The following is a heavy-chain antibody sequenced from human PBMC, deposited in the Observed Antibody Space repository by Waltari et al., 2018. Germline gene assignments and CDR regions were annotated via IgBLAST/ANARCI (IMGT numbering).Heavy chain of an antibody. V-gene: IGHV1-69*04. Sequence: QVQLVQSGAEVKKPGASVKVSCKASGGTSSSYGTKGVRQAPGQGLEWMGRSIPILGIATYAQKFQGRVSITANKSTGTAYMELSSLRSEDTAMYYCARVGTSSCDHCYGMDVWGQGTTVTVSS. D-gene: IGHD2-2*01. CDR2: SIPILGIA. CDR1: GGTSSSYG. J-gene: IGHJ6*02. CDR3: ARVGTSSCDHCYGMDV.